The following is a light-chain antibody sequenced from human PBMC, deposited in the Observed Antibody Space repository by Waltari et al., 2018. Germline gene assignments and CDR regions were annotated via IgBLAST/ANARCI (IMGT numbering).Light chain of an antibody. CDR3: QHYNNWPRT. CDR1: QSVINN. J-gene: IGKJ4*01. Sequence: EIVMTQSPATLSVSPGERASLSCRASQSVINNLAWYQQKPGQAPRLLIYGASARATGIPARFSGSGSGTEFTLTISSLQSEDFAVYYCQHYNNWPRTFGGGTKVEIK. CDR2: GAS. V-gene: IGKV3-15*01.